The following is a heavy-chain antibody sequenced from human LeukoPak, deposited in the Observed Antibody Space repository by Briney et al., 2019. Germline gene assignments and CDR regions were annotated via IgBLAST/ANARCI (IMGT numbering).Heavy chain of an antibody. CDR3: ARGSYDFWSGYYPNWFDP. D-gene: IGHD3-3*01. J-gene: IGHJ5*02. V-gene: IGHV4-34*01. CDR1: GGSFSVYY. Sequence: SETLSLTCAVYGGSFSVYYWSWIRQPPGKGLEWIGEINHSESTNYNPSLKSRVTISVDTSKNQFSLKLSSVTAADTAVYYCARGSYDFWSGYYPNWFDPWGQGTLVTVSS. CDR2: INHSEST.